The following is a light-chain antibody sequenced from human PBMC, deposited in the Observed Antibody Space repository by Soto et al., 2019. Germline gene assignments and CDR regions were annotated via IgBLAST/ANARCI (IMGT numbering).Light chain of an antibody. CDR1: QDISNY. J-gene: IGKJ5*01. Sequence: DIQMTQSPSSLSASVGDRVTITCQASQDISNYLNWYQQKPGKAPKLLIYDASNLETGVPSRFRGGGSGTNFTLTISSLQPEDVGTYYCQNYNSAPITFGQGTRLEIK. CDR3: QNYNSAPIT. CDR2: DAS. V-gene: IGKV1-27*01.